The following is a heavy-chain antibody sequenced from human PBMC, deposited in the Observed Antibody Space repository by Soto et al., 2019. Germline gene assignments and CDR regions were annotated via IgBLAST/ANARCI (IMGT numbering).Heavy chain of an antibody. Sequence: GYLRLSCAGPGFSFSNFWMHWVRQAPGKGLVWVSRINNDGDWTSYADSVKGRFTISRDNAKNTLYLQMYSLTAEDPAVYYFVRDGSVARVDSCGQGPLVTVS. CDR1: GFSFSNFW. V-gene: IGHV3-74*01. CDR3: VRDGSVARVDS. J-gene: IGHJ4*02. CDR2: INNDGDWT. D-gene: IGHD6-19*01.